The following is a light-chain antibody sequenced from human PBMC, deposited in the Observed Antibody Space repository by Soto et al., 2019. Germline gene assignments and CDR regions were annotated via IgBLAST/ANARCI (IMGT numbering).Light chain of an antibody. CDR2: KAS. CDR3: QHYNSYSEA. J-gene: IGKJ1*01. CDR1: QSISSY. Sequence: DIQMTQSPSSLSASVGERVTISCRASQSISSYLNWYQQKPGKAPKLLIYKASTLKSGVPSRFSGSGSGTEFTLTISSLQPDDFATYYCQHYNSYSEAFGQGTKVDIK. V-gene: IGKV1-5*03.